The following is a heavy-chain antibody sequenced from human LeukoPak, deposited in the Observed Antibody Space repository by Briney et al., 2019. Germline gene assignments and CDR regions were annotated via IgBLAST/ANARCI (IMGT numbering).Heavy chain of an antibody. V-gene: IGHV1-69*04. CDR2: IIPIFGIA. CDR1: GGTFSSYA. Sequence: SVKVSCKASGGTFSSYAISWVRQAPGQGLEWMGRIIPIFGIANYAQKFQGRVTITADKSTSTAYMELSSLRSEDTAVYYCARTEEDIGVVPAAYTHYYYGMDVWGQGTTVTVSS. D-gene: IGHD2-2*01. CDR3: ARTEEDIGVVPAAYTHYYYGMDV. J-gene: IGHJ6*02.